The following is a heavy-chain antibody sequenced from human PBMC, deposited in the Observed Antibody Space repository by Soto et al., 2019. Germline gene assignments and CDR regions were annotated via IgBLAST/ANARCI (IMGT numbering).Heavy chain of an antibody. J-gene: IGHJ3*02. CDR2: ISGSGGST. CDR1: GFTFSSYA. V-gene: IGHV3-23*01. D-gene: IGHD3-3*01. CDR3: ARGFGITIFGVERRAFDI. Sequence: GGSLRLSCAASGFTFSSYAMSWVRQAPGKGLEWVSAISGSGGSTYYADSVKGRFTISRDNSKNTLYLQMNSLRAEDTAVYYCARGFGITIFGVERRAFDIWGQGTMVTVSS.